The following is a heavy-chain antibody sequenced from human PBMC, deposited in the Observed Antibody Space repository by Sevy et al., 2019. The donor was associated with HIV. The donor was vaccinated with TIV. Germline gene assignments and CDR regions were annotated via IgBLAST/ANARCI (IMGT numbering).Heavy chain of an antibody. CDR1: GFTFSAPY. V-gene: IGHV3-72*01. Sequence: GGSLRLSCAASGFTFSAPYMGWVRQAPGKGREWVGRIRNKADSYTTEYAASVKGRFTISRDDSKNSLYLLMNSLKTEDTAVYYCATHAGIAAAGRVFDYWGQGTLVTVSS. CDR2: IRNKADSYTT. CDR3: ATHAGIAAAGRVFDY. J-gene: IGHJ4*02. D-gene: IGHD6-13*01.